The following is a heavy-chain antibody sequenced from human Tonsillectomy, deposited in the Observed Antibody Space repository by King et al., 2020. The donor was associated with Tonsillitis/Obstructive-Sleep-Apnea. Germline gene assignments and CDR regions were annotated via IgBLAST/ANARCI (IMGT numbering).Heavy chain of an antibody. D-gene: IGHD2-2*01. CDR1: GFTFDDYT. V-gene: IGHV3-43*01. CDR2: ISGDGGST. Sequence: VQLVESGGVVVQPGGSLRLSCAASGFTFDDYTMHWVRQAPGKGLEWVSLISGDGGSTYYADSVKGRFTISRDNSKNSLYLQMNSTRTEDTALYYCAKDLGYFSSTSCSGLDYWGQGTLVTVSS. J-gene: IGHJ4*02. CDR3: AKDLGYFSSTSCSGLDY.